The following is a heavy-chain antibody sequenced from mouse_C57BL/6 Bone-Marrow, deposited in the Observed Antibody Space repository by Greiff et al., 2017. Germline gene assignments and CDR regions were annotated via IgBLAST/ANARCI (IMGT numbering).Heavy chain of an antibody. D-gene: IGHD2-12*01. Sequence: EVMLVESGGGLVQPKGSLKLSCAASGFSFNTYAMNWVRQAPGKGLEWVARIRSKSNNYATYYADSVKDRFTISRDDSESMLYLQMNNLKTEDTSMYYCVRPEGLYVPWFAYWGQGTLVTVSA. CDR3: VRPEGLYVPWFAY. V-gene: IGHV10-1*01. CDR1: GFSFNTYA. J-gene: IGHJ3*01. CDR2: IRSKSNNYAT.